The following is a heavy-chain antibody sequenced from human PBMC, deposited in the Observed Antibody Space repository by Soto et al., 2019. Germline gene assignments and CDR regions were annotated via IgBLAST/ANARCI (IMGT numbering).Heavy chain of an antibody. J-gene: IGHJ5*02. V-gene: IGHV4-59*01. Sequence: QVQLQESGPGLVKPSETLSLTCTVSGGSISSYYWSWIRQPPGKGLEWIGYIYYSGSTNYNPSLKSRVTISVDTSKNQFSLKLSSVTAADTAVYYCARDQWYRPGGWFDPWGQGTLVTVSS. CDR2: IYYSGST. D-gene: IGHD2-15*01. CDR1: GGSISSYY. CDR3: ARDQWYRPGGWFDP.